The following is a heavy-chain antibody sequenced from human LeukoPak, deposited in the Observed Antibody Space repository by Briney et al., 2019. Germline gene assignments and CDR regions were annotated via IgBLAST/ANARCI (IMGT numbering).Heavy chain of an antibody. D-gene: IGHD3-10*01. CDR1: GYTFTSYD. Sequence: GASVKVSCKASGYTFTSYDINWVRQATGQGLEWMGWMNPNSGNTGYAQKFQGRVTITRNTSISTAYMELSSLRSEDTAVYYCARRGITMVRGADGPYYYYYMDVWGKGTTVTISS. CDR3: ARRGITMVRGADGPYYYYYMDV. CDR2: MNPNSGNT. J-gene: IGHJ6*03. V-gene: IGHV1-8*03.